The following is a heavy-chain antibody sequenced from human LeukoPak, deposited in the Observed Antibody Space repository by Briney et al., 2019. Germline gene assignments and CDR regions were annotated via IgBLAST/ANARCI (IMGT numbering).Heavy chain of an antibody. D-gene: IGHD1-26*01. CDR3: ARAAYSGSYHSDY. V-gene: IGHV4-61*01. CDR1: GGSVNSGSYY. CDR2: IYYSGST. J-gene: IGHJ4*02. Sequence: SETLSLTCTVSGGSVNSGSYYWNWIRQPPGKGLEWIGYIYYSGSTNYNPSLKSRVTISVDTSKNQFSLKLSSVTAAVTAVYYCARAAYSGSYHSDYWGQGTLVTVSS.